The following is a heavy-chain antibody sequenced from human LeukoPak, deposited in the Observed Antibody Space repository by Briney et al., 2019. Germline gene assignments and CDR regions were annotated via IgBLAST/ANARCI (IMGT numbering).Heavy chain of an antibody. CDR3: ARTLFMDYTPPFYYYYYMDV. CDR1: GGTFSSYA. J-gene: IGHJ6*03. CDR2: IIPIFGTA. Sequence: SVKVSCKASGGTFSSYAISWVRQAPGLGLEWMGGIIPIFGTANYAQKFQGRVTITTDESTSTAYMELSSLRSEDTAVYYCARTLFMDYTPPFYYYYYMDVWGKGTTVTVSS. D-gene: IGHD2-2*02. V-gene: IGHV1-69*05.